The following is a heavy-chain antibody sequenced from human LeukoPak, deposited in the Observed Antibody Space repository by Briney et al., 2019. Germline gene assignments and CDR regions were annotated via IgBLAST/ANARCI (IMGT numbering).Heavy chain of an antibody. D-gene: IGHD6-19*01. CDR1: GYTFTGYY. J-gene: IGHJ6*02. CDR2: INPNSGGT. V-gene: IGHV1-2*02. Sequence: ASVKVSCKAPGYTFTGYYMHWVRQAPGQGLEWMGWINPNSGGTNYAQKFQGRVTMTRDTSISTAYMELSRLRSDDTAVYYCATDHLKQWLRKEDYYYGMDVWGQGTTVTVSS. CDR3: ATDHLKQWLRKEDYYYGMDV.